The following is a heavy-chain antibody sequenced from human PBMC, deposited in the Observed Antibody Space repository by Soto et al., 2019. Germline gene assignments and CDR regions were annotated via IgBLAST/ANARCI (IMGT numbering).Heavy chain of an antibody. CDR1: GGSISSSNW. CDR3: ARASVVIRWYFDL. V-gene: IGHV4-4*02. J-gene: IGHJ2*01. Sequence: SETLSLTCAVSGGSISSSNWWGWVRQPPGKGLEWIGEIYHSGSTNYNPSLKSRVTISVDKSKNQFSLKLSSVTAADTAVYYCARASVVIRWYFDLWGRGTLVTVS. CDR2: IYHSGST. D-gene: IGHD3-22*01.